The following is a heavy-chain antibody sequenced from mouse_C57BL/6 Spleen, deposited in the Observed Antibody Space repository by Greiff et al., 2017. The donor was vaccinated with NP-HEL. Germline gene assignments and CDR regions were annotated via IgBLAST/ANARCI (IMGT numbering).Heavy chain of an antibody. V-gene: IGHV5-17*01. CDR3: ARGTVVATRYWYFDV. CDR2: ISSGSSTI. D-gene: IGHD1-1*01. J-gene: IGHJ1*03. CDR1: GFTFSDYG. Sequence: EVKLVESGGGLVKPGGSLKLSCAASGFTFSDYGMHWVRQAPEKGLEWVAYISSGSSTIYYADTVKGRFTISRDNAKNTLFLQMTSLRSEDTAMYYCARGTVVATRYWYFDVWGTGTTVTVSS.